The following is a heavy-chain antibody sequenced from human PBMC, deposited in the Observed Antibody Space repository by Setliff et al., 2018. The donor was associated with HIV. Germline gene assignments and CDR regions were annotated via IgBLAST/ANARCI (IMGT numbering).Heavy chain of an antibody. V-gene: IGHV3-30*02. CDR2: IQYDGDTK. CDR3: AKDRGDHWLLFDY. J-gene: IGHJ4*02. CDR1: GFTFSNNN. D-gene: IGHD3-10*01. Sequence: GGSLRLSCAASGFTFSNNNMHWVRQTPGKGLEWVACIQYDGDTKYYADSVKGRFTISRDNSKNTLYLQMNSLRAEDTAVYYCAKDRGDHWLLFDYWGQGTLVTVSS.